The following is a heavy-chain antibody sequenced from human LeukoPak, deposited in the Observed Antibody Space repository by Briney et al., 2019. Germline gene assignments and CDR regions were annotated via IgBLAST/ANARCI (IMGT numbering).Heavy chain of an antibody. V-gene: IGHV3-48*03. D-gene: IGHD3-10*01. CDR3: AREYGSGSSRRRFDP. CDR2: INRSGNII. J-gene: IGHJ5*02. Sequence: AGGSLRLSCAASGFTFSSYEVNWVRQAPGKGLEWVSYINRSGNIIYYADSVKGRFTISRDNAKNSLYLQMNSLRAEDTAVYYCAREYGSGSSRRRFDPWGQGTLVTVSS. CDR1: GFTFSSYE.